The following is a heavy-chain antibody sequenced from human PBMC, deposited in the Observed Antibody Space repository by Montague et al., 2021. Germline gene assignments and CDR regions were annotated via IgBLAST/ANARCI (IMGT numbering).Heavy chain of an antibody. V-gene: IGHV4-31*03. CDR2: MYYSGST. Sequence: TLSLTCTVSGVSLSSVGYSWTWIRQHPGKGLEWIGYMYYSGSTYYNPSLKSRVTISGDTSKNHFSLRLTSVTAADTAVYYCARGRLATGDFDYWGQGTLVTVSS. D-gene: IGHD6-13*01. CDR3: ARGRLATGDFDY. CDR1: GVSLSSVGYS. J-gene: IGHJ4*02.